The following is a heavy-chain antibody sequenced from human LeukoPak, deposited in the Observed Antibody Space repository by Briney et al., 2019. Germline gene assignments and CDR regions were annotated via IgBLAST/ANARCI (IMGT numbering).Heavy chain of an antibody. CDR1: GFTFTSYS. J-gene: IGHJ4*02. V-gene: IGHV3-21*01. CDR3: ATIGDRRTGELYRIDY. D-gene: IGHD7-27*01. Sequence: GGSLRLSCAASGFTFTSYSMNWVRQAPGKGLEWVSSISSSSNYIYYADSVKGRFTISRDNSKNTLYLQMNSLRAEDAAIYYCATIGDRRTGELYRIDYWGQGTLVTVSS. CDR2: ISSSSNYI.